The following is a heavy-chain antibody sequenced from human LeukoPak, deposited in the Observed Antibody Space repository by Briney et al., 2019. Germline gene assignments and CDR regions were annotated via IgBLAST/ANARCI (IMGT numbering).Heavy chain of an antibody. D-gene: IGHD6-6*01. Sequence: SVKVSCKASGGTFSSYAISWVRQAPGQGLEWMGGIIPIFGTANYAQKFQGRVTITADESTSAAYMELSSLRSEDTAVYYCARDEGVAARPLTGPRSQYYYYYYGMDVWGQGTTVTVSS. CDR2: IIPIFGTA. J-gene: IGHJ6*02. CDR1: GGTFSSYA. CDR3: ARDEGVAARPLTGPRSQYYYYYYGMDV. V-gene: IGHV1-69*13.